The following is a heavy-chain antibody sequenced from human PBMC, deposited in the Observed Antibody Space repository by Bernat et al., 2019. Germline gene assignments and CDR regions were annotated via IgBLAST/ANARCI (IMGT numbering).Heavy chain of an antibody. CDR2: IYYSGST. J-gene: IGHJ5*02. D-gene: IGHD6-6*01. CDR3: ARSTIRDFEYSSSSPWFDP. V-gene: IGHV4-59*01. CDR1: GSISTYY. Sequence: GSISTYYWSWIRQPPGKGLEWIGYIYYSGSTNYSPSLKSRVTISVDTSKNQFSLKLSSVTAADTAVYYCARSTIRDFEYSSSSPWFDPWGQG.